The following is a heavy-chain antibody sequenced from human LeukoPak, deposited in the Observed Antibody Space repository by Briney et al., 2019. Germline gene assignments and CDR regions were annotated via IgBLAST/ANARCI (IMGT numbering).Heavy chain of an antibody. J-gene: IGHJ6*03. D-gene: IGHD1-7*01. Sequence: SETLSLTCAVYGGSFSGYYWSWIRQPPGKGLEWTGEINHSGSTNYNPSLKSRVTISVDTSKNQFSLKLSSVTAADTAVYYCARGGITGTTRYYMDVWGKGTTVTVSS. CDR3: ARGGITGTTRYYMDV. V-gene: IGHV4-34*01. CDR1: GGSFSGYY. CDR2: INHSGST.